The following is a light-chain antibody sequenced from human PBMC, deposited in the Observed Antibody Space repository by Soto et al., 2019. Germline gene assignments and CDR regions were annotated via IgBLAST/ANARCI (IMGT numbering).Light chain of an antibody. CDR1: QTISSW. J-gene: IGKJ1*01. CDR3: QQYENYWT. V-gene: IGKV1-5*03. CDR2: KAS. Sequence: DIQMTQSPSTLSGSVGDRVTITCRASQTISSWLAWYQQKPGKAPKLLIYKASTLKSGVPSRFSGSGSGTEFTLTISGLQPGDSATYYCQQYENYWTFGQGTKVDIK.